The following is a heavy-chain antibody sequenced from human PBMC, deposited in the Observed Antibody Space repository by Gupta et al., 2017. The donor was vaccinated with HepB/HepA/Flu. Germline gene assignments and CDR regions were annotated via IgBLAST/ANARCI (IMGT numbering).Heavy chain of an antibody. CDR3: ARDRAAAGKLDV. CDR1: GFTFSSYG. V-gene: IGHV3-33*01. Sequence: QVQLVESGGGVVQPGRSLRLSCAASGFTFSSYGMHWVRQAPGKGREWVAVIWYDGGNKDDADPVKGRFTISRDNSKKTLYLQMKSLRAEDTAVYYCARDRAAAGKLDVWGKGTTVTVSS. J-gene: IGHJ6*04. CDR2: IWYDGGNK. D-gene: IGHD6-13*01.